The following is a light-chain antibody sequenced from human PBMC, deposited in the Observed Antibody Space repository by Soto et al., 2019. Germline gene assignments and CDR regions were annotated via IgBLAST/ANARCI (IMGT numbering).Light chain of an antibody. CDR1: QSISSW. V-gene: IGKV1-5*03. J-gene: IGKJ1*01. CDR3: QQYNDNWT. Sequence: DIQMPQSPSTLSASVGDRVTITCRASQSISSWLAWYQQKPGKAPRLLIYKASNLESGVPSRFSGSGSGTEFTLTISSLQPDDSATYSCQQYNDNWTFGQGTKV. CDR2: KAS.